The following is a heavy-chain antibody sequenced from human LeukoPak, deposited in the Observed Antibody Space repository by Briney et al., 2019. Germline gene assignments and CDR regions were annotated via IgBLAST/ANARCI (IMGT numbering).Heavy chain of an antibody. CDR1: GYSFTSYW. V-gene: IGHV5-51*01. D-gene: IGHD2-15*01. Sequence: GESLKISCKGSGYSFTSYWIGWVRQMPGKGLEWMGVIYPGGSDTRYSPSFQGQVTISADKSISTAYLQWSSLKASDTAMYYCARPMVAAYDAFDIWGQGTMVTVSS. CDR3: ARPMVAAYDAFDI. CDR2: IYPGGSDT. J-gene: IGHJ3*02.